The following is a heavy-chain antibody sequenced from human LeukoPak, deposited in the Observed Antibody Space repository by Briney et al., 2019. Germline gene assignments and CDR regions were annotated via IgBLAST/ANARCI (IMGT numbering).Heavy chain of an antibody. D-gene: IGHD3-10*01. CDR1: GFTLSSYA. V-gene: IGHV3-23*01. J-gene: IGHJ6*03. CDR3: AKVMKGSERLTMVRGVIIKTAGLYYMDV. CDR2: ISTSGGST. Sequence: GGSLRLSCAASGFTLSSYAMSWVRQAPGKGLEWVSSISTSGGSTNYADSVKGRFTISRDNSKNTVYLQMNSLRAEDTAVYYCAKVMKGSERLTMVRGVIIKTAGLYYMDVWGKGTTVTVSS.